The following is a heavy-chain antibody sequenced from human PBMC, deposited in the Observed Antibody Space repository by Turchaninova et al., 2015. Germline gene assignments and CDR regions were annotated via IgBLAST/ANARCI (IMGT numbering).Heavy chain of an antibody. Sequence: QVQLQESGPGLVKPSQTLSLTCTVSGGSISSGGYYWSWIRQHPGKGMAWIGYSYYIGSTNYNPSLKNRVTISVDTSKNQFSLKLSSGTAADTAVYYCARRAVAGVFDYWGQGTLVTVSS. CDR2: SYYIGST. V-gene: IGHV4-31*03. J-gene: IGHJ4*02. CDR3: ARRAVAGVFDY. D-gene: IGHD6-19*01. CDR1: GGSISSGGYY.